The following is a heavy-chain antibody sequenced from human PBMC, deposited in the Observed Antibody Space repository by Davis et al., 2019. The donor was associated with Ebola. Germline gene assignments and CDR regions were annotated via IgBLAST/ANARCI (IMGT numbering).Heavy chain of an antibody. CDR1: GDSITSNNW. CDR3: AREGVDFGDY. CDR2: IHHSGST. Sequence: MPSETLSLTCAVSGDSITSNNWWIWVRQPPGKGLEWIGEIHHSGSTNYSPSLKSRVTISVDKSKNQFSLNLISVTAADTAVYYCAREGVDFGDYWGQGALVTVSS. V-gene: IGHV4-4*02. D-gene: IGHD3-10*01. J-gene: IGHJ4*02.